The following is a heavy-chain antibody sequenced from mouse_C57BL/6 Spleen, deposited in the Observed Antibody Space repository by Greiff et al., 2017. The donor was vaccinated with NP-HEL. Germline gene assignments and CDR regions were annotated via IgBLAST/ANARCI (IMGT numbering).Heavy chain of an antibody. D-gene: IGHD1-2*01. CDR2: IYPGDGDT. V-gene: IGHV1-82*01. Sequence: QVQLQQSGPELVKPGASVKISCKASGYAFSSSWMNWVKQRPGKGLEWIGRIYPGDGDTNYNGKFKGKATLTADKSSSTAYMQLSSLTSEDSAVYFCARSASPRSLDYWGQGTTLTVSS. CDR1: GYAFSSSW. J-gene: IGHJ2*01. CDR3: ARSASPRSLDY.